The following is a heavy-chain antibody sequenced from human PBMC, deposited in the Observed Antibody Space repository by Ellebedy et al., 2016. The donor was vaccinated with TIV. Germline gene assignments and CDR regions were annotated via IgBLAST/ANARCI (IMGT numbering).Heavy chain of an antibody. V-gene: IGHV3-23*01. J-gene: IGHJ3*02. Sequence: GGSLRLSXAASGFTFSSYAMSWVRQAPGKGLEWLSTISDSTYTTYYADSVRGRFTISRDNSKNTLYLHMSSLRVEDTAVYYCAAAAGAGDDAFDIWGQGTMVTVSS. CDR3: AAAAGAGDDAFDI. D-gene: IGHD6-13*01. CDR1: GFTFSSYA. CDR2: ISDSTYTT.